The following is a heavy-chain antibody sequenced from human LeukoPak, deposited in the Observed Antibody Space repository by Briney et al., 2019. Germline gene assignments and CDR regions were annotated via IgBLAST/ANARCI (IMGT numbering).Heavy chain of an antibody. CDR3: ASLRSSSPVQVY. CDR1: GFTVSSNY. J-gene: IGHJ4*02. CDR2: IYYGSTGT. V-gene: IGHV3-66*01. D-gene: IGHD6-6*01. Sequence: GGSLRLSCAASGFTVSSNYMSWVRQVQGKGLEWVSVIYYGSTGTHYADSVKGRFTISRDDSKNTLYLQMDSLRAEDTGVYYCASLRSSSPVQVYWGQGTLVTVSS.